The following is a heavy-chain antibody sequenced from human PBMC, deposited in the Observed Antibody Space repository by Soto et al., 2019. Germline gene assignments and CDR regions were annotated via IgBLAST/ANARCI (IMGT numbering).Heavy chain of an antibody. J-gene: IGHJ6*02. V-gene: IGHV5-51*07. CDR3: ARHEPFYYYYHGMDV. Sequence: PGESLKISCKAAGYSFTTYWIAWVHQMPGKGLEWMGIINPGDSDIRYSPSFQGQVTISADNSISTAYLQWSSLKASDTAMYYCARHEPFYYYYHGMDVWGQGTAVTAP. CDR1: GYSFTTYW. CDR2: INPGDSDI.